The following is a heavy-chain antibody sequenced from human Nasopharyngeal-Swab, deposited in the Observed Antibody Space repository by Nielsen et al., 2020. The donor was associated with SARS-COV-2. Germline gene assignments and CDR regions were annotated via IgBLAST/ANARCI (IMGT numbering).Heavy chain of an antibody. V-gene: IGHV3-73*01. CDR2: IRSKVNDYAT. CDR1: GFTFSASS. CDR3: AKVSVVVADYDAFDI. D-gene: IGHD2-15*01. Sequence: GESLKISCAASGFTFSASSINWVRQASGKGLEWIGRIRSKVNDYATTYGVSVKGRFTFSRDDSKNTAYLQMNSLKTEDTAVYYCAKVSVVVADYDAFDIWGQGTMVTVSS. J-gene: IGHJ3*02.